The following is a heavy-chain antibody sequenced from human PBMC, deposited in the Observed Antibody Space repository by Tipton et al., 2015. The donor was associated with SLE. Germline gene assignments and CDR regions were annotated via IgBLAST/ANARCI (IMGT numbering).Heavy chain of an antibody. CDR1: GDSVATKGAA. V-gene: IGHV6-1*01. CDR2: IYYQSKWYS. Sequence: GLVKPSQTLSLTCAISGDSVATKGAAWNWIRQSPSRGLEWLGRIYYQSKWYSDFAVSVQSRITIIPDTSENHFSLQLNSATPEDTAIYYCARGWLRTGFAFWGQGTLVTVSS. CDR3: ARGWLRTGFAF. D-gene: IGHD3-16*01. J-gene: IGHJ4*02.